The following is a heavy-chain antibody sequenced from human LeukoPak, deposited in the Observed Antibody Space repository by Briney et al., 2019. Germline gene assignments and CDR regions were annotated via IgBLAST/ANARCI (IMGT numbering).Heavy chain of an antibody. CDR2: IYTSGST. Sequence: PSETLSLTCTVSGGSFSSYYWSWIRQPPGKGLEWIGYIYTSGSTNYNPSLKSRVTISVDTSKNQFSLKLSSVTAADTAVYYCARHHTIAAAGTDDWFDPWGQGTLVTVSS. CDR1: GGSFSSYY. J-gene: IGHJ5*02. CDR3: ARHHTIAAAGTDDWFDP. V-gene: IGHV4-4*09. D-gene: IGHD6-13*01.